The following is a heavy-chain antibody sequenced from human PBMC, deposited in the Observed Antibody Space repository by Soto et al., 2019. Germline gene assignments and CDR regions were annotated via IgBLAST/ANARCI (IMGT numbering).Heavy chain of an antibody. CDR2: INHTGGT. V-gene: IGHV4-34*01. J-gene: IGHJ5*02. CDR3: ATRITVFRLLIPPFDP. CDR1: GGSVNGYC. D-gene: IGHD3-3*01. Sequence: SETLSRTCAVYGGSVNGYCWNWIRKPPGKGLEWIGEINHTGGTNYNPSLKSRVTMSVDTSKNQISLLLSSVTAADTAIYYCATRITVFRLLIPPFDPWGQGTQVTVSA.